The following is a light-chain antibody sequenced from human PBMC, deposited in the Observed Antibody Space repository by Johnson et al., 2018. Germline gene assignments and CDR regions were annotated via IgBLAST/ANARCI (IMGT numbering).Light chain of an antibody. CDR2: ENN. CDR1: SSNIGNNY. CDR3: GTWDSSLSAGNV. Sequence: QSVLTQPPSVSAAPGQKVTISCSGSSSNIGNNYVSWYQQLPGTAPKLLIYENNKRPSGIPDRFSGSKSGTSATLAITRLQMGDEADYYCGTWDSSLSAGNVFGTGTKVTVL. J-gene: IGLJ1*01. V-gene: IGLV1-51*02.